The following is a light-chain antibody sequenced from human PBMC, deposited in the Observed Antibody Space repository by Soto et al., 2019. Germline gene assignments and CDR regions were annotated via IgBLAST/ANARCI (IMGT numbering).Light chain of an antibody. Sequence: QSALTQPASVSGSPGQSITISCTGTSSDVGRYNIVSWYQQHPGKAPKLMIFEVTKRPSGVSNRFSGSKSDNTASLTISGLQAADEADYYCCSYAGSSTFVVFGGGTQLTVL. V-gene: IGLV2-23*02. CDR2: EVT. CDR3: CSYAGSSTFVV. CDR1: SSDVGRYNI. J-gene: IGLJ2*01.